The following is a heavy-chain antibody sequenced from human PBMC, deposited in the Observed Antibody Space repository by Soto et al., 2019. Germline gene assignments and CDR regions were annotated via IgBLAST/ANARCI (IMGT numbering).Heavy chain of an antibody. CDR3: ASSPRGYCSSTSCRELGNYYGMDV. V-gene: IGHV5-10-1*01. CDR1: GYSFTSYW. J-gene: IGHJ6*02. Sequence: GESLKISCKGSGYSFTSYWISRVRQMPEKGLEWMGRIDPSDSYTNYSPSFQGHVTISADKSISTAYLQWSSLKASDTAMYYCASSPRGYCSSTSCRELGNYYGMDVWGQGTTVTVSS. D-gene: IGHD2-2*01. CDR2: IDPSDSYT.